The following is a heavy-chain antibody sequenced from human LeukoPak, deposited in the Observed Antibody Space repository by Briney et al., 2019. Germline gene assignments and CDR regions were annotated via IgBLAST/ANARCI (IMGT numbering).Heavy chain of an antibody. CDR3: AREEGQQWLVNY. Sequence: PSETLSLTCTVSGGSISSSSYYWGWIRQPPGKGLEWIGSIYYSGSTYYNPSLKSRVTISVDTSKNQFSLKLSSVTAADTAVYYCAREEGQQWLVNYWGQGTLVIVSS. V-gene: IGHV4-39*02. CDR2: IYYSGST. CDR1: GGSISSSSYY. D-gene: IGHD6-19*01. J-gene: IGHJ4*02.